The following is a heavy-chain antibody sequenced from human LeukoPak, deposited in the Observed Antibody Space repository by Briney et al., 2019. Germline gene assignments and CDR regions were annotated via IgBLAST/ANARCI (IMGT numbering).Heavy chain of an antibody. Sequence: GGSLRLSCAASGCTVSSNFMSWVRQAPGKGLEWVAVISYDGSNKFYADCVKGRFTISRDNSKNTLHLQMNSLRAEDTAVYYCARSLATSYYYMDVWGKGTTVTVSS. J-gene: IGHJ6*03. CDR2: ISYDGSNK. V-gene: IGHV3-30*03. CDR1: GCTVSSNF. CDR3: ARSLATSYYYMDV. D-gene: IGHD5-12*01.